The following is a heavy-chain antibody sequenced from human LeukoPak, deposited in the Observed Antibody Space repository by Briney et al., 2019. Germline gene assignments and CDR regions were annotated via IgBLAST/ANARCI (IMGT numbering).Heavy chain of an antibody. J-gene: IGHJ5*02. CDR2: IRSKAYGGTT. D-gene: IGHD6-13*01. V-gene: IGHV3-49*03. CDR1: GFTFGDYA. Sequence: GGSLRLSCTASGFTFGDYAMSWFRQAPGKGLEWVGFIRSKAYGGTTEYAASVKGRFTISRDDSKSIAYLQMNSLKTEDTAVYYYTRFRDEGAAAGNWFDPWGQGTLVTVSS. CDR3: TRFRDEGAAAGNWFDP.